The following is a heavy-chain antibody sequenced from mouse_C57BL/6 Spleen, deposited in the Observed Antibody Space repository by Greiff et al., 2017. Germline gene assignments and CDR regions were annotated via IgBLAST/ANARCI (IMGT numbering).Heavy chain of an antibody. CDR3: AIIDGNPHYYAMDY. CDR2: IHPSDSDT. Sequence: VQLQQPGAELVKPGASVKVSCKASGYTFTSYWMHWVKQRPGQGLEWIGRIHPSDSDTNYNQKFKGKATLTVDKSSSTAYMQLSSLTSEDSAVYYWAIIDGNPHYYAMDYWGQGTTVTVSS. D-gene: IGHD2-1*01. CDR1: GYTFTSYW. V-gene: IGHV1-74*01. J-gene: IGHJ4*01.